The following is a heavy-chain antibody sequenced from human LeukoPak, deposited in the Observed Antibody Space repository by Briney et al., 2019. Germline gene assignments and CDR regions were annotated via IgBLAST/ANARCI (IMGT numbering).Heavy chain of an antibody. Sequence: ASVKVSCKASGYTFTSYGISWVRQAPGQGLEWMGWISAYNGNTNYAQKVQGRVTMTTDTSTSTAYMELRSLRSDDTAVYYCARDLQLRGYYSLDGWNYWGQGTLVTVSS. J-gene: IGHJ4*02. CDR1: GYTFTSYG. CDR3: ARDLQLRGYYSLDGWNY. D-gene: IGHD3-22*01. V-gene: IGHV1-18*01. CDR2: ISAYNGNT.